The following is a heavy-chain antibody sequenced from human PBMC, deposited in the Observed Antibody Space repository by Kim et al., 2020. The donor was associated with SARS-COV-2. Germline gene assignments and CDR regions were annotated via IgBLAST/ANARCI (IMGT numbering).Heavy chain of an antibody. Sequence: GGSLRLSCAASGLKFRDYYMTWIRQAPGKGLEWVAYISSSSSFINYAHSVKGRFTISRDNDQNSLYLEMNSLRAEDTALYYCATSLFSGSRSPQDHWGQGTLVSVSS. D-gene: IGHD5-12*01. V-gene: IGHV3-11*06. CDR3: ATSLFSGSRSPQDH. CDR1: GLKFRDYY. J-gene: IGHJ4*02. CDR2: ISSSSSFI.